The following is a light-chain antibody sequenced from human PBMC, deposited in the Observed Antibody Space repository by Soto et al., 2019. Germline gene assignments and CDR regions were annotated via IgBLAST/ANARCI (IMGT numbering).Light chain of an antibody. CDR1: QSVLYTSNNENY. J-gene: IGKJ5*01. CDR3: QQYCTTPVT. CDR2: WAS. V-gene: IGKV4-1*01. Sequence: DIVMTQSPDSLAVSLGERATINCKSSQSVLYTSNNENYLAWYQQKPGQPPKLLIYWASTRESGVPDRFSGSGSATDFTLTISSLQAEDVAVYYCQQYCTTPVTFGQGTRLEIK.